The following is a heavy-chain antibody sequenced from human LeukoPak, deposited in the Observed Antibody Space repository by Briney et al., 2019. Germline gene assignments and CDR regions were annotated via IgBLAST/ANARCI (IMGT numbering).Heavy chain of an antibody. V-gene: IGHV3-53*01. Sequence: GGSLRLSCAASGFTVSSNYMSWVRQAPGKGLEWVSVIYSGGSTYYADFVKGRFTISRDNSKNTLYLQMNSLRAEDTAVYYCASIPYYYDSSGYYAFDYWGQGTLVTVSS. CDR1: GFTVSSNY. CDR2: IYSGGST. J-gene: IGHJ4*02. D-gene: IGHD3-22*01. CDR3: ASIPYYYDSSGYYAFDY.